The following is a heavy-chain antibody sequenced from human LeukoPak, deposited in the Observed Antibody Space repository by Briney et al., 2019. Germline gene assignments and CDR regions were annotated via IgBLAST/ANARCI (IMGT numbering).Heavy chain of an antibody. V-gene: IGHV3-48*03. CDR2: ISSSGSTI. CDR3: ARDGRDYSSPDNYFDY. J-gene: IGHJ4*02. Sequence: GGSLRLSCAASGFTFSSYEMNWVRQAPGKGLEWVSYISSSGSTIYYADSVKGRFTISRDNAKNSLYLQMNSLRAEDTAVYYCARDGRDYSSPDNYFDYWGQGTLVTVSS. D-gene: IGHD4-11*01. CDR1: GFTFSSYE.